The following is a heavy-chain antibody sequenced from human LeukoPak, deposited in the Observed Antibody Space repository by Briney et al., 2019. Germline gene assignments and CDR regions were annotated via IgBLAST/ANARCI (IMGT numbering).Heavy chain of an antibody. CDR3: AGAVAVAGGFDY. CDR1: GGSISSYY. J-gene: IGHJ4*02. CDR2: IYYSGST. V-gene: IGHV4-59*01. D-gene: IGHD6-19*01. Sequence: SETLSLTCTVYGGSISSYYWSWVRQPPGKGLEWIGYIYYSGSTNYNPSLKSRVTISVDTSKNQFSLKLSSVAAADTAVYYCAGAVAVAGGFDYWGQGTLVTVSS.